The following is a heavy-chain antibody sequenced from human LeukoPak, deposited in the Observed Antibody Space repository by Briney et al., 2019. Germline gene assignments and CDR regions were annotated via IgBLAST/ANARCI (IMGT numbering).Heavy chain of an antibody. J-gene: IGHJ6*03. CDR2: INPNSGGT. CDR1: GYTFTGYY. D-gene: IGHD4-23*01. V-gene: IGHV1-2*02. CDR3: VRDAKLSNYMDV. Sequence: GASVKVSCKASGYTFTGYYMHWVRQAPGQGLEWMGWINPNSGGTNYTQKFQGRVTMTRDTSISTAYMELTRLRSDDTAVYYCVRDAKLSNYMDVWGKGTTVTVSS.